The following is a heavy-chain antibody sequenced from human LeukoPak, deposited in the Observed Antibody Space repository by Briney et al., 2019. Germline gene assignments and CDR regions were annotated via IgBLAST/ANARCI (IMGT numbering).Heavy chain of an antibody. CDR2: INPNSGGT. Sequence: ASVKVSCKASGYTFTGYYLHWVRQAPGQGLEWMGWINPNSGGTNYAQKFQGRVTMTRDTSITTAYMELSSLRSDDTAVYYCASYGDYFGSGSHSPYYYWGQGTLVTVSA. CDR3: ASYGDYFGSGSHSPYYY. V-gene: IGHV1-2*02. CDR1: GYTFTGYY. D-gene: IGHD3-10*01. J-gene: IGHJ4*02.